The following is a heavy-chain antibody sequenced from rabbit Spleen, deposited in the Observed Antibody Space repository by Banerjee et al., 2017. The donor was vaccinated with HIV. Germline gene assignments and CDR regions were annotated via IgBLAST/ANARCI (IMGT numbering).Heavy chain of an antibody. CDR3: ARFFHPYGSSSGYYDPSVNL. D-gene: IGHD1-1*01. J-gene: IGHJ4*01. V-gene: IGHV1S40*01. Sequence: QSLEESGGGLVKPGASLTLTCKASGFSFNSGYDMCWVRQAPGKGLEWIACIYAGSSGSTYYASWAKGRFTISKTSSTTVTLQMTSLTAADTATYFCARFFHPYGSSSGYYDPSVNLWGPGTLVTVS. CDR2: IYAGSSGST. CDR1: GFSFNSGYD.